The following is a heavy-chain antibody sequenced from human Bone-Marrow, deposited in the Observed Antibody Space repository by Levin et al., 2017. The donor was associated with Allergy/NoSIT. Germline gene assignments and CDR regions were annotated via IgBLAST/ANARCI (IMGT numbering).Heavy chain of an antibody. V-gene: IGHV3-74*01. CDR2: INGNGSST. J-gene: IGHJ4*02. D-gene: IGHD2-15*01. Sequence: GGSLRLSCAASGFIFSDYWMHWVRQTPGKGLVWVARINGNGSSTDYADSVKGRFTISRDNAKNTLYLQTDTLRDEDTAFYYCARGDDIVVVVAANHAANFDYWGQGTLLTVSS. CDR3: ARGDDIVVVVAANHAANFDY. CDR1: GFIFSDYW.